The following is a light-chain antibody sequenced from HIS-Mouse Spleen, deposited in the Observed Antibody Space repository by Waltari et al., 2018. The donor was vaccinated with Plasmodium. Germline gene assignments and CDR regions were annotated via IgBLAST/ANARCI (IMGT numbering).Light chain of an antibody. Sequence: QSALTQPASVSGSPGQSITISCAGTSSDVGSYNLVSWYQQHPGKAPKLRIDEGSKRPSGVSNRFPGSKSGNTASLTISGLQAEDEADDYCCSYAGSSTFVFGGGTKLTVL. CDR2: EGS. J-gene: IGLJ3*02. CDR1: SSDVGSYNL. CDR3: CSYAGSSTFV. V-gene: IGLV2-23*03.